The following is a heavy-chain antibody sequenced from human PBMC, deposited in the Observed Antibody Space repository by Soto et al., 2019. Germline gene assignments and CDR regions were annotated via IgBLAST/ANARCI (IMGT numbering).Heavy chain of an antibody. CDR2: ISAYNGNT. D-gene: IGHD3-16*02. V-gene: IGHV1-18*01. J-gene: IGHJ4*02. CDR1: GYTFRSYA. CDR3: AIVEFMITFGGVIAAIDY. Sequence: ASVKVSCKASGYTFRSYAISWVRQAPGQGLEWMGRISAYNGNTNYAQKLQGRVTMTTDTSTSTAYMELRSLRSDDTAVYYCAIVEFMITFGGVIAAIDYWGQGTLVTVSS.